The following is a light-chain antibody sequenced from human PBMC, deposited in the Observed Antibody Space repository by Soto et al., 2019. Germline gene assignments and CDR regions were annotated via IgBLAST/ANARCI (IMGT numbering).Light chain of an antibody. Sequence: EIVMTQSPATLSVSPGERATLSCRASQSVSSKLAWFQQKPGQAPRLLIYGASNRATGIPARFSGSGSGTDFILAISSLEPEDFAVYYCQQRFNWPTFGQGTRLEIK. CDR2: GAS. V-gene: IGKV3-11*01. J-gene: IGKJ5*01. CDR3: QQRFNWPT. CDR1: QSVSSK.